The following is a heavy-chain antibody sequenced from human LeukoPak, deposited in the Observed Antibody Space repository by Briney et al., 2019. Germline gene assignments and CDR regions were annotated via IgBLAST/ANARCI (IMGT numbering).Heavy chain of an antibody. J-gene: IGHJ4*02. Sequence: ASVKVSCKASGYTFTGYYMHWVRQAPGQGLEWMGWINPNSGGTNYAQKFQGRVTMTRDTSISTAYMELSRLRSDDTAVYYCASTSVYSYDSSGYFYWGQGTLVTVSS. CDR3: ASTSVYSYDSSGYFY. CDR1: GYTFTGYY. CDR2: INPNSGGT. V-gene: IGHV1-2*02. D-gene: IGHD3-22*01.